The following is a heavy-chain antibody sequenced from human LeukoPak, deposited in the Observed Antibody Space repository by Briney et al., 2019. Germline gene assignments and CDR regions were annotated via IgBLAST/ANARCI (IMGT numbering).Heavy chain of an antibody. CDR2: FDPEDGET. CDR3: ARDNSGARAFDY. D-gene: IGHD4-23*01. J-gene: IGHJ4*02. V-gene: IGHV1-24*01. CDR1: GYTLTELS. Sequence: GASVKVSCKVSGYTLTELSMHWVRQAPGKGLEWMGGFDPEDGETIYAQKFQGRVTMTEDTSTDTAYMELSRLRSDDTAVYYCARDNSGARAFDYWGQGTLVTVSS.